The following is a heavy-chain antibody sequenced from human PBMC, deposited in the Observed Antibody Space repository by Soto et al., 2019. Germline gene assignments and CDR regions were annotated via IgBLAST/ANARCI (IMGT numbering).Heavy chain of an antibody. CDR1: GGFISSDDHY. D-gene: IGHD6-6*01. CDR3: ARDRSNSPDFFDF. Sequence: QVQLQESGPGLVKPSQTLSLTCTVSGGFISSDDHYWTWIRQPPGKGLEWIGYIYYTGSTNYNPSLKSRVTISMDTSKNQFSLKVNSVTAADTAVYYCARDRSNSPDFFDFWGQGTLVTVSS. CDR2: IYYTGST. J-gene: IGHJ4*02. V-gene: IGHV4-30-4*01.